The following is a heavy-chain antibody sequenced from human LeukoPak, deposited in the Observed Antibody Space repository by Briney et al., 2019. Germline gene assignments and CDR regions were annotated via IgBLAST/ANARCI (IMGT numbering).Heavy chain of an antibody. D-gene: IGHD4-23*01. CDR3: IRDRTVITLFDY. Sequence: TGGSLRLSCAASGFTFSNYWMHWVRQAPGKGLVWVSRIKTDGTITGYADAVKGRFTISRDNAKNTAYLQMNNLRTEDTAVYYCIRDRTVITLFDYWGQGSLVTVSS. J-gene: IGHJ4*02. V-gene: IGHV3-74*01. CDR1: GFTFSNYW. CDR2: IKTDGTIT.